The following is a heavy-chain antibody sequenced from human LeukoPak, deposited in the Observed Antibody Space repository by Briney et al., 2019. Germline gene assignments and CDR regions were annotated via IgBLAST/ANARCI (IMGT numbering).Heavy chain of an antibody. D-gene: IGHD6-19*01. CDR1: GGSISSYY. CDR2: IYYSGST. V-gene: IGHV4-59*08. Sequence: SETLSLTCTVSGGSISSYYWSWIRQPAGKGLEWIGYIYYSGSTYYNPSLKSRVTISVDTSKNQFSLRLSSVTAADTAVYYCARQGVAVAGYFDYWGQGTLVTVSS. J-gene: IGHJ4*02. CDR3: ARQGVAVAGYFDY.